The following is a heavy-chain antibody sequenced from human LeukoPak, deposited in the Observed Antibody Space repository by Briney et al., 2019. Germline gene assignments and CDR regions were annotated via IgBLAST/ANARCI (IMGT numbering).Heavy chain of an antibody. CDR3: ARQVVGAPFDN. Sequence: SETLSLTCTVSGGSISSYYWSWIRQPPGKGLEWIGYIYYSGSTYYNPSLKSRVTISVDTSKNQFSLNLSSVTAADTAVYYCARQVVGAPFDNWGQGTLVTVSS. D-gene: IGHD1-26*01. V-gene: IGHV4-59*08. J-gene: IGHJ4*02. CDR2: IYYSGST. CDR1: GGSISSYY.